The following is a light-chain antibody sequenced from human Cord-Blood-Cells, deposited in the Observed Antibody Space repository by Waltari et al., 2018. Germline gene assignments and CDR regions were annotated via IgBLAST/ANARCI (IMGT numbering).Light chain of an antibody. CDR3: SSYTSSSTYV. CDR2: DVS. V-gene: IGLV2-14*03. CDR1: SSDVGGYNY. Sequence: QSALTQPASVSGSPGQSITISCTGTSSDVGGYNYVSWYQQHPGKAPKLMIYDVSNRPSGVSNRCSGSKSGNTASLTISGLQAEDEADYYCSSYTSSSTYVFGTGTNVTVL. J-gene: IGLJ1*01.